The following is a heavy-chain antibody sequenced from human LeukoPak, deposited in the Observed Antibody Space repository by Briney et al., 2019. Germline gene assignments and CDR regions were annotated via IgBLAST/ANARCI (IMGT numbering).Heavy chain of an antibody. Sequence: SETLSLTCTVSGGSISSYYWNWIRQPPGQGLEWIGYISYTGTTNYNPSLKSRVAISLDTSSNQFSLRLDSVTAADTAVYYCARESGPANAFDIWGQGTMVTVSS. J-gene: IGHJ3*02. D-gene: IGHD3-3*01. V-gene: IGHV4-59*13. CDR2: ISYTGTT. CDR1: GGSISSYY. CDR3: ARESGPANAFDI.